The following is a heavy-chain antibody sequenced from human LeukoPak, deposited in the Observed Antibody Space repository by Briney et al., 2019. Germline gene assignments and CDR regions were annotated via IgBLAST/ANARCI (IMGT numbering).Heavy chain of an antibody. CDR1: GYTFTGYY. CDR2: INSNSGGT. D-gene: IGHD3-22*01. CDR3: ARGDYYDSSGSPWGAWEYSDY. J-gene: IGHJ4*02. V-gene: IGHV1-2*02. Sequence: ASVRVSCKASGYTFTGYYMHWVRQAPGQGLEWMGGINSNSGGTNYAQKFQGRVTMTRDTSISTAYMELSRLRSDDTAVYYCARGDYYDSSGSPWGAWEYSDYWGEGTLVTLYS.